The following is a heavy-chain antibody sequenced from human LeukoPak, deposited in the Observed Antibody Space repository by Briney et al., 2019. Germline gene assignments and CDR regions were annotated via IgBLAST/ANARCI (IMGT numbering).Heavy chain of an antibody. Sequence: GGSLRLSCAASGFTFSSYAMSWVRQAPGKGLELVSAISGSGGSTYNADSVKGRFTISRDNSKNTLYLQMNSLTDEDTAVYYCAKSSLVTPYDYWGQGTLVSVSS. J-gene: IGHJ4*02. CDR2: ISGSGGST. CDR1: GFTFSSYA. V-gene: IGHV3-23*01. D-gene: IGHD2-15*01. CDR3: AKSSLVTPYDY.